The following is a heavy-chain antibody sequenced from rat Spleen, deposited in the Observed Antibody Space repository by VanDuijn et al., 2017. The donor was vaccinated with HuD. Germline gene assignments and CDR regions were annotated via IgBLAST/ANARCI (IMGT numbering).Heavy chain of an antibody. CDR1: GFTFSPFA. Sequence: EVQLVESGGGLVQPGRSLKLSCAASGFTFSPFAMAWVRQAPKKGLEWVATITSGGSNTYYPDSVKGRFTISRDNAKSTLYLQMDSLRSEDTATYYCATLYNNYFDYWGQGVMVTVSS. J-gene: IGHJ2*01. D-gene: IGHD1-10*01. CDR2: ITSGGSNT. CDR3: ATLYNNYFDY. V-gene: IGHV5-7*01.